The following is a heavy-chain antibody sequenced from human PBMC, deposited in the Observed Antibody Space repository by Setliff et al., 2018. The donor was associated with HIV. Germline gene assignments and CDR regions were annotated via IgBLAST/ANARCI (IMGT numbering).Heavy chain of an antibody. CDR3: SKEKFTFTVVRGVIDS. Sequence: PGGSLRLSCTASGFTFNIYSMNWVRQAPGKGLEWVSYISRSSGTIYYAESVKGRFTISRDKSKNTLYLQMNSLRAEDTAFYYCSKEKFTFTVVRGVIDSWGQGTLVTVSS. CDR2: ISRSSGTI. V-gene: IGHV3-48*01. CDR1: GFTFNIYS. D-gene: IGHD3-10*01. J-gene: IGHJ4*02.